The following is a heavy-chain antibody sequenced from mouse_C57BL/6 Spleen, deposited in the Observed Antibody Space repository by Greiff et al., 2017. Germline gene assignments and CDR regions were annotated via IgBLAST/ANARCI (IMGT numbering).Heavy chain of an antibody. CDR1: GYTFTSYW. D-gene: IGHD4-1*01. Sequence: QVQLQQSGAELAKPGASVKLSCKASGYTFTSYWMHWVKQRPGQGLEWIGYINPSSGYTNYNQKFKDKATLTADKSSSTAYMQLSSLTYDDSAVYYCARGELGRFYYFDYWGQGTTLTVSS. V-gene: IGHV1-7*01. J-gene: IGHJ2*01. CDR3: ARGELGRFYYFDY. CDR2: INPSSGYT.